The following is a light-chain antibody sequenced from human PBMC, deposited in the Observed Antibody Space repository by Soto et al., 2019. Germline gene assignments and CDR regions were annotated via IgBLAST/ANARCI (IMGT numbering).Light chain of an antibody. CDR1: QSAGNF. CDR2: YIS. J-gene: IGKJ5*01. V-gene: IGKV3D-15*01. Sequence: EIGLTQSPGTLSLSPGERATLSCRASQSAGNFLAWYQQKPGQAPRLLIYYISTRATGIPARFSGSGSGTEFTLTINSLQSEDSAVYYCQQHNQWPITFGQGTRLEIK. CDR3: QQHNQWPIT.